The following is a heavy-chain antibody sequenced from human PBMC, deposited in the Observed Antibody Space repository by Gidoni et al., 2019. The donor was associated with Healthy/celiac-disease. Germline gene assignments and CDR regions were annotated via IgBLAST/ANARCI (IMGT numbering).Heavy chain of an antibody. CDR3: AKPYGDYGPFDY. CDR1: GFTFSSYA. D-gene: IGHD4-17*01. V-gene: IGHV3-23*01. J-gene: IGHJ4*02. CDR2: IGVSGGST. Sequence: EVQLLESGGGLVQPGGSLRLSCAASGFTFSSYAMSWVRQAPGKGLEWVSAIGVSGGSTYYADSVKGRFTISRDNSKNTLYLQMNSLRAEDTAVYYCAKPYGDYGPFDYWGQGTLVTVSS.